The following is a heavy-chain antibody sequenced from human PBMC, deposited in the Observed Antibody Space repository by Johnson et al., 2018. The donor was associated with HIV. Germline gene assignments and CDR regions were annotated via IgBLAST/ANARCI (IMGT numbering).Heavy chain of an antibody. CDR3: ARDPSVGASSAFDI. D-gene: IGHD1-26*01. J-gene: IGHJ3*02. CDR1: GFTFSSYA. V-gene: IGHV3-30*04. CDR2: ISYDGSNK. Sequence: QVKLVESGGGVVQPGRSLRLSCAASGFTFSSYAMHWVRQAPGKGLEWVAVISYDGSNKYYADSVKGRFTISRDNSKNSLYLQMNSLRAEDTAVYYCARDPSVGASSAFDIWGQGTMVTVSS.